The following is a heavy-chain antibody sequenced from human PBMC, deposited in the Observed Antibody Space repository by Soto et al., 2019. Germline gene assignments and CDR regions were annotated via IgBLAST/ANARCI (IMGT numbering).Heavy chain of an antibody. CDR3: AKDGPYSSSWYNWFDP. Sequence: PGGSLGLSCAASGFTFSSYAMSWVRQAPGKGLEWVSAISGSGGSTYYADSVKGRFTISRDNSKNTLYLQMNSLRAEDTAVYYCAKDGPYSSSWYNWFDPWGQGTLVTVSS. CDR1: GFTFSSYA. D-gene: IGHD6-13*01. J-gene: IGHJ5*02. V-gene: IGHV3-23*01. CDR2: ISGSGGST.